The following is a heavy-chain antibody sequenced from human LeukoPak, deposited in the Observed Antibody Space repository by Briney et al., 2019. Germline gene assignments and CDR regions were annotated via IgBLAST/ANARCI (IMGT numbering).Heavy chain of an antibody. J-gene: IGHJ4*02. CDR3: ARGGSTYSRRYFDY. D-gene: IGHD2-15*01. CDR2: ISSGGGTM. CDR1: GFTFSSYE. Sequence: PGGSPRLSCAASGFTFSSYEMNWVRQAPGKGLEWVSYISSGGGTMFYADSVKGRFTISRNNAKNSLYLQIYSLRAEDTANYYCARGGSTYSRRYFDYWGQGTLVTVSS. V-gene: IGHV3-48*03.